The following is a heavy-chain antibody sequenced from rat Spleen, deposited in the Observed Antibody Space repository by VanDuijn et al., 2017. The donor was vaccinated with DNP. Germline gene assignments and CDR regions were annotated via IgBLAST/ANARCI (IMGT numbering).Heavy chain of an antibody. V-gene: IGHV5S23*01. CDR1: GITFNNYD. J-gene: IGHJ2*01. D-gene: IGHD1-12*03. CDR2: ITDGVVT. CDR3: VKPWFGGFDY. Sequence: EVQLVESGGGLVQPGRSLKLSCAASGITFNNYDMAWVRQAPAKGLEWVAFITDGVVTYYRRSVRGRFTVSRDNRKSFLYLQMDSLRSEDTATYYCVKPWFGGFDYWGQGVMVTVSP.